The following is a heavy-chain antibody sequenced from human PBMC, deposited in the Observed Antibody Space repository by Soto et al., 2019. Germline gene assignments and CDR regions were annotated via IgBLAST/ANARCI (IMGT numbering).Heavy chain of an antibody. D-gene: IGHD3-10*01. CDR3: AKGDYYGSGYFDY. J-gene: IGHJ4*02. CDR1: GFTFSSYG. V-gene: IGHV3-30*18. Sequence: GGSLRLSCAASGFTFSSYGMHWVRQAPGKGLEWVAVISYDGSNKYYADSVKGRFTISRDNSKNTLYLQMNSLRAEDTAVYYCAKGDYYGSGYFDYWGQGTLVTVSS. CDR2: ISYDGSNK.